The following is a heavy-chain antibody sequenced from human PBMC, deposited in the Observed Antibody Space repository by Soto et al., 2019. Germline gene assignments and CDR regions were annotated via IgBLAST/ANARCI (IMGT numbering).Heavy chain of an antibody. V-gene: IGHV1-58*01. CDR1: GFTFTSSA. CDR2: IVVGSGNT. Sequence: SVKVSCKASGFTFTSSAVQWVRQARGQRLEWIGWIVVGSGNTNYAQKFQERVTITRDMSTSTAYMELSSLRSEDTAVYYCAKPVQVGPHYYYGMDVWGPGTTVTVSS. D-gene: IGHD2-2*01. J-gene: IGHJ6*02. CDR3: AKPVQVGPHYYYGMDV.